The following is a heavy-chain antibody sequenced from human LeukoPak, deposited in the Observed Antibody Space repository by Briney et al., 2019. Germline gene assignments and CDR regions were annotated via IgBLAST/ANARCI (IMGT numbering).Heavy chain of an antibody. CDR3: ARNVSGQYFDI. D-gene: IGHD2/OR15-2a*01. Sequence: GGSLRLSCAASGFTLSSYAMNWVRQAPGKGLECISAISGSGDSTYYADSVKGRFTISRDNSKNTLYPQMNSLRTEDSAVYYCARNVSGQYFDIWGRGTLVTVSS. CDR1: GFTLSSYA. V-gene: IGHV3-23*01. CDR2: ISGSGDST. J-gene: IGHJ2*01.